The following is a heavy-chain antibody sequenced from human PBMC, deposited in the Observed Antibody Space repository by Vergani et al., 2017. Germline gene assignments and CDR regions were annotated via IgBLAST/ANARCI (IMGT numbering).Heavy chain of an antibody. CDR1: GGPFSTGGQS. D-gene: IGHD2-21*01. CDR3: EKDGGEDDKDALDV. CDR2: TYTSGAT. V-gene: IGHV4-61*02. Sequence: QVQLQESGPGLVKPSQILSLTFTVFGGPFSTGGQSLTSLRQSAGKGLEWIGGTYTSGATNHNPSLRSRAIMSVDATKKQFSLKLTSVTAADTAVYYCEKDGGEDDKDALDVWSQETKVTDTS. J-gene: IGHJ3*01.